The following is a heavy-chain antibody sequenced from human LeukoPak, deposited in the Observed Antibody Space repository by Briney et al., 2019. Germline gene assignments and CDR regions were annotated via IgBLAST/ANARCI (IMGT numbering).Heavy chain of an antibody. V-gene: IGHV4-59*01. D-gene: IGHD2-2*03. CDR2: IYYSGST. Sequence: SETLSLTCAVSGGSISTYYWSGIRQPPGKGLEWIGYIYYSGSTNYNPSLKSRVTISVDTSKNQFSLKLSSVTAADTAVYYCARGRKQWIYWGQGTLVTVSS. CDR3: ARGRKQWIY. J-gene: IGHJ4*02. CDR1: GGSISTYY.